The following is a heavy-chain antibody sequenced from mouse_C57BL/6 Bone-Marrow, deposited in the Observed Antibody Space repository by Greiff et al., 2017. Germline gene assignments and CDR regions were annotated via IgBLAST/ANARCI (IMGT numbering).Heavy chain of an antibody. J-gene: IGHJ4*01. V-gene: IGHV14-4*01. Sequence: DVQLQESGAELVRPGASVKLSCTASGFNIKDDYMHWVKQRPEKGLEWIGWIDPENGDTEYASKFQGKATITADTSSNTAYLQLSSLTSEDTAVYYCTTCVGSSLGYAMDYWGQGTSVTVSS. CDR3: TTCVGSSLGYAMDY. CDR1: GFNIKDDY. D-gene: IGHD1-1*01. CDR2: IDPENGDT.